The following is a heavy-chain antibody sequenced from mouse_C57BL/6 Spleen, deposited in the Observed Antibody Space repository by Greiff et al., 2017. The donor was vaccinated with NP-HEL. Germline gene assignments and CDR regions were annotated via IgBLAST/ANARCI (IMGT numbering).Heavy chain of an antibody. V-gene: IGHV1-82*01. D-gene: IGHD1-1*01. J-gene: IGHJ2*01. Sequence: QVQLKESGPELVKPGASVKISCKASGYAFSSSWMNWVKQRPGKGLEWIGRIYPGDGDTNYNGKFKGKATLTADKSSSTAYMQLSSLTSEDSAVYFCARSRDLLLFFDSWGQGTTLTVSS. CDR2: IYPGDGDT. CDR1: GYAFSSSW. CDR3: ARSRDLLLFFDS.